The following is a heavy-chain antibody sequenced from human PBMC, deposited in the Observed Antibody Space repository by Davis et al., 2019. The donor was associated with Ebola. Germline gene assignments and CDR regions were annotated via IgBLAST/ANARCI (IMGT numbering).Heavy chain of an antibody. CDR3: ASTAIGEGGMDV. V-gene: IGHV1-46*01. J-gene: IGHJ6*04. D-gene: IGHD3-10*01. CDR2: INPSGGST. CDR1: GYTFITYY. Sequence: AASVKVSCKASGYTFITYYIHWVRQAPGQGLEWMGIINPSGGSTTYAQKFQGRVTMTRDTSTSTVYMELSSLRSEDTAVYYCASTAIGEGGMDVWGKGTTVTVSS.